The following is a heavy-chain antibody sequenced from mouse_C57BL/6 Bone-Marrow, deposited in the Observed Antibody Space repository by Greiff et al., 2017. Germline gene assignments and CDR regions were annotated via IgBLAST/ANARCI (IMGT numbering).Heavy chain of an antibody. V-gene: IGHV2-2*01. D-gene: IGHD2-4*01. Sequence: QVQLKESGPGLVQPSQSLSITCTVSGFSLTSYGVHWVRQSPGKGLEWLGVIWSGGSTDYNAAFISRLSISKDNSKSQVFFKMSSLQADDTAIYYCARESFCSDDDGWYFDVWGTGTTVTVSS. J-gene: IGHJ1*03. CDR3: ARESFCSDDDGWYFDV. CDR1: GFSLTSYG. CDR2: IWSGGST.